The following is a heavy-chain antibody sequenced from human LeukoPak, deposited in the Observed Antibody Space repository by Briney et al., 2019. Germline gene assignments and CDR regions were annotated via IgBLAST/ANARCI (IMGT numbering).Heavy chain of an antibody. Sequence: SETLSLTCTVSGGSISSGDYYWSWIRQPPGKRLHPLASTHYSGSTYYNPSLKSRVTISVDPSKYQFSLMSRSVTAAATAVYYCARDLRYCSGGSCYDYYHYYYLDVWGKGTTVTVSS. CDR2: THYSGST. J-gene: IGHJ6*03. D-gene: IGHD2-15*01. CDR1: GGSISSGDYY. CDR3: ARDLRYCSGGSCYDYYHYYYLDV. V-gene: IGHV4-30-4*08.